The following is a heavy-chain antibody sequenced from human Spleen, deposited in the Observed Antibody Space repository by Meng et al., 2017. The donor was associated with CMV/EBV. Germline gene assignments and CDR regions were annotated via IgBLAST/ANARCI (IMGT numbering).Heavy chain of an antibody. J-gene: IGHJ6*02. Sequence: ETLSLTCDVYGGSFSGYYWTWIRQPPGKGLEWIGEINHTGRTNYNPSLTSRVTISVDTSKNRFSLKLTSVTAADTALYYCARRITIFGVVTPGGMDVWGQGTTVTVSS. CDR1: GGSFSGYY. V-gene: IGHV4-34*01. CDR3: ARRITIFGVVTPGGMDV. D-gene: IGHD3-3*01. CDR2: INHTGRT.